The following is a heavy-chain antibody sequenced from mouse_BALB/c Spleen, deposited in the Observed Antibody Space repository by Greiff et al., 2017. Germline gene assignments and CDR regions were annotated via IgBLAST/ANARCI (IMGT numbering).Heavy chain of an antibody. Sequence: VQLQQSGPELVKPGASVRISCKASGYTFTSYYIHWVKQRPGQGLEWIGWIYPGNVNTKYNEKFKGKATLTADKSSSTAYMQLSSLTSEDSAVYFCARSAARATDFDYWGQGTTLTVSS. CDR1: GYTFTSYY. CDR3: ARSAARATDFDY. J-gene: IGHJ2*01. V-gene: IGHV1S56*01. CDR2: IYPGNVNT. D-gene: IGHD3-1*01.